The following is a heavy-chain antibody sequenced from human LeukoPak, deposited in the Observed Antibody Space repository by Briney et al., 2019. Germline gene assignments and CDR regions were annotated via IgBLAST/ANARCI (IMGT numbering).Heavy chain of an antibody. D-gene: IGHD4-17*01. V-gene: IGHV3-73*01. CDR2: IRSKAKSYAT. Sequence: PGGSLKLSCAASGFTLSGSAMHWVRQASGRGLEWVGRIRSKAKSYATAYVASVKGRFSVSRDDSKNTAYLQMNSLKTGDTGVYYWTRADDYDDYERHFQDWGQGTLVTVSS. CDR3: TRADDYDDYERHFQD. J-gene: IGHJ1*01. CDR1: GFTLSGSA.